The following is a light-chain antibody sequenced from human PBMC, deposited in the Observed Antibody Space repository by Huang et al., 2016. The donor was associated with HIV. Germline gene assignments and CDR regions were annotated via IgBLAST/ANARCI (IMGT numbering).Light chain of an antibody. CDR3: LQSYKTLT. CDR1: QDIGSH. J-gene: IGKJ4*01. CDR2: AAS. V-gene: IGKV1-39*01. Sequence: IQVTQSPSSLAASVGDRVTITCRASQDIGSHLNWYQQKPGKAPNVLIYAASTLESGVPSRFSGSGSGTDFTLSISSLQPEDFATYYCLQSYKTLTFGGGTRVEI.